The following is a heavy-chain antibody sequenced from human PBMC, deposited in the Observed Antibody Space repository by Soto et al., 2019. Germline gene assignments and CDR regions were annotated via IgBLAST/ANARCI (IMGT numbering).Heavy chain of an antibody. J-gene: IGHJ4*02. CDR3: ARLRSDNWNYAPYYFDS. D-gene: IGHD1-7*01. CDR2: IYYTGST. CDR1: GGPIRTGGCY. Sequence: SETLSLTCTVSGGPIRTGGCYWSWVRQHPGRGLEWIGHIYYTGSTSYNPSLKSRVSMSLDTSKNEFSLMLSSVTVADAAVYYCARLRSDNWNYAPYYFDSWGQGTLVTVSS. V-gene: IGHV4-31*03.